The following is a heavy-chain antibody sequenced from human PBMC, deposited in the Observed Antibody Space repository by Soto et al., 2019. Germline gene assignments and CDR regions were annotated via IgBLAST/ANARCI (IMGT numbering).Heavy chain of an antibody. J-gene: IGHJ5*02. V-gene: IGHV4-30-2*01. CDR3: ATGDASSGYYSGNWFDP. CDR1: GGSISSGGYS. D-gene: IGHD3-22*01. Sequence: SETLSLTCAVSGGSISSGGYSWSWIRQPPGKGLEWIGYIYHSGSTYYNPSLKSRVTISVDRSKNQFSLKLSSVTAADTAVYYCATGDASSGYYSGNWFDPLGQGTLVIVSS. CDR2: IYHSGST.